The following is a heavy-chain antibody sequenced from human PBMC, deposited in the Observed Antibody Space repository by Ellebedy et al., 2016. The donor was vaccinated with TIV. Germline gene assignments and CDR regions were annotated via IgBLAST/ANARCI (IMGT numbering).Heavy chain of an antibody. Sequence: SETLSLTCTVSGGSISSSSYYWGCIRQPPGKGLEWIGSIYYSGSTYYNPSLKSRVTISVDTSKNQFSLRLSSVTAADTAVYYCARWFGELLYVRWFDPWGQGTLVTVSS. J-gene: IGHJ5*02. CDR2: IYYSGST. V-gene: IGHV4-39*01. D-gene: IGHD3-10*01. CDR1: GGSISSSSYY. CDR3: ARWFGELLYVRWFDP.